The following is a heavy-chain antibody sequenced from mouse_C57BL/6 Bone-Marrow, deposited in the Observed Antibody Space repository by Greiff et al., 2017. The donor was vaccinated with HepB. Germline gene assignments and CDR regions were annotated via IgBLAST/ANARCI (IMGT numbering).Heavy chain of an antibody. D-gene: IGHD1-1*02. CDR3: ARRLFMDY. V-gene: IGHV5-6*02. CDR1: GFTFSSYG. Sequence: DVMLVESGGDLVKPGGSLKLSCAASGFTFSSYGMSWVRQTPDKRLEWVATISSGGSYTYYPDSVKGRFTISRDNAKNTLYLQMSSLKSEDTAMYYCARRLFMDYWGRGTSVTVSS. CDR2: ISSGGSYT. J-gene: IGHJ4*01.